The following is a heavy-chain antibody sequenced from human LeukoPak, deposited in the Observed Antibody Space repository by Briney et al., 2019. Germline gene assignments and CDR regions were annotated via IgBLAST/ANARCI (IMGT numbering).Heavy chain of an antibody. V-gene: IGHV3-11*04. D-gene: IGHD2-2*01. CDR2: ISASGTSI. J-gene: IGHJ4*02. Sequence: GGSLRLSCASSGFSFSHYYMSSIRQAPGKGLECVSFISASGTSISYADSVKGRFTISRDNAKNSLYLQMNSLRPEDTAVYYCARHCTRASCYSFDYWGQGTLVTISS. CDR3: ARHCTRASCYSFDY. CDR1: GFSFSHYY.